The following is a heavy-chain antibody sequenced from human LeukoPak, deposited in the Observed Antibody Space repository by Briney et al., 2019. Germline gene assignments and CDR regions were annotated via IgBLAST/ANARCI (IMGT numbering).Heavy chain of an antibody. CDR2: ISAYNGNT. Sequence: ASVRASCKASGYTFTSYGISWVRQAPGQGLEWMGWISAYNGNTNYAQKLQGRVTMTTDTSTSTAYMELRSLRSDDTAVYYCARERAQDGDYGRNWFDPWGQGTLVTVSS. CDR3: ARERAQDGDYGRNWFDP. J-gene: IGHJ5*02. D-gene: IGHD4-17*01. V-gene: IGHV1-18*01. CDR1: GYTFTSYG.